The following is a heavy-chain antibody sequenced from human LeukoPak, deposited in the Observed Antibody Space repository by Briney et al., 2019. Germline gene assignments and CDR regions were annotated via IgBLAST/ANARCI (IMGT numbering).Heavy chain of an antibody. Sequence: ASVKVSCKASGYTFTSHGISWVRQAPGQGLEWMGWDSTYNGNTNYVPKHQGRVTMTTDTSTSTAYMELRSLRSDDTAVYYCARDVDTATDQINDYWGQGTLVTVSS. D-gene: IGHD5-18*01. V-gene: IGHV1-18*04. CDR3: ARDVDTATDQINDY. CDR1: GYTFTSHG. J-gene: IGHJ4*02. CDR2: DSTYNGNT.